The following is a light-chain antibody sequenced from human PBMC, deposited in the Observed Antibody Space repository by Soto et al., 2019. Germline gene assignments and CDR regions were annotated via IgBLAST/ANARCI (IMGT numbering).Light chain of an antibody. Sequence: DIQLTQSPSFLSASVGDRVTITCRASQGISNYLAWYQRKPGKAPKLLIYTASTLQSGVPSRFSGSGSGTEFPLTISSLQPEDFAADYCQQLNSYALTFGGGTKVEIK. J-gene: IGKJ4*01. CDR2: TAS. V-gene: IGKV1-9*01. CDR3: QQLNSYALT. CDR1: QGISNY.